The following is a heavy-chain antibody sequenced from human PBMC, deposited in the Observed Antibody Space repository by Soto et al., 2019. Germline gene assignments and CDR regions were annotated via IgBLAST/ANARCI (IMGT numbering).Heavy chain of an antibody. D-gene: IGHD3-10*01. V-gene: IGHV4-31*03. CDR2: IYYSGST. CDR1: GGSISSGGYY. J-gene: IGHJ6*02. CDR3: ARDFRSLWFGEPRRFDYYYGMDV. Sequence: SETLSLTCTVSGGSISSGGYYWSWIRQHPGKGLEWIGYIYYSGSTYYNPSLKSRVTISVDTSKNQFSLKLSSVTAADTAVYYCARDFRSLWFGEPRRFDYYYGMDVWGQGTTVTVSS.